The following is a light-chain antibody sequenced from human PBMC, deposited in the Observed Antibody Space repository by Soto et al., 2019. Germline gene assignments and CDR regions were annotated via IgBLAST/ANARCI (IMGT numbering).Light chain of an antibody. V-gene: IGKV4-1*01. CDR1: QSVLYSSNNKNY. CDR3: QQYYSTPGT. Sequence: DIVMTQSPDSLAVSLGERATINCKSSQSVLYSSNNKNYLAWYQQKPGQPPKLLIYWASTRESGVPDRFSGSGSGTDFTITISSLQAEDVAVYYCQQYYSTPGTFGQGNKLEIK. CDR2: WAS. J-gene: IGKJ2*01.